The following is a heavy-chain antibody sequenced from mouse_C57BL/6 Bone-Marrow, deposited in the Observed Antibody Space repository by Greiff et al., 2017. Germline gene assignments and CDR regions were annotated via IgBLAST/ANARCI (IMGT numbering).Heavy chain of an antibody. J-gene: IGHJ2*01. CDR3: GRHGNYFDY. Sequence: EVQLVESGGDLVKPGGSLKLSCAASGFTFSSYGMSWVRQTPDKRLEWVATISSGGSYTYYPDSVKGRFTISRDNANNTLYLQMSSLKSEDTAMYYCGRHGNYFDYWGQGTTLTVSS. CDR1: GFTFSSYG. CDR2: ISSGGSYT. V-gene: IGHV5-6*01.